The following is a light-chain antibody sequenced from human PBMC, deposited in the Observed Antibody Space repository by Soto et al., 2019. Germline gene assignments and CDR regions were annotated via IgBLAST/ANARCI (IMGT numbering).Light chain of an antibody. V-gene: IGKV3-11*01. CDR2: DAS. J-gene: IGKJ5*01. CDR1: QSVSSN. Sequence: GERAPLSCRASQSVSSNLAWYQQKPGQAPRLLISDASNRATGIPARFSGSGSGTGFTLTISSLEPEDFAVYYCHQRQYWPPITFGQGTRLEVK. CDR3: HQRQYWPPIT.